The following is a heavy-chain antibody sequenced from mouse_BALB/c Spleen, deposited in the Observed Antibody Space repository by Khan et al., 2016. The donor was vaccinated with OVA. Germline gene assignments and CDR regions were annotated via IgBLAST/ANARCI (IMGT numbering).Heavy chain of an antibody. V-gene: IGHV2-6-1*01. CDR3: ARQPYYHYYLMDY. Sequence: QVQLKQSGPGLVAPSQSLAITCTISGFSLTNYGIHWVRQPPGKGLEWLVVIWSDGSTTYNSALKSRLSISKDNSKSQVFLKMNSLQTEDTAMYYCARQPYYHYYLMDYCGQGTSVTVSS. CDR2: IWSDGST. J-gene: IGHJ4*01. D-gene: IGHD2-10*01. CDR1: GFSLTNYG.